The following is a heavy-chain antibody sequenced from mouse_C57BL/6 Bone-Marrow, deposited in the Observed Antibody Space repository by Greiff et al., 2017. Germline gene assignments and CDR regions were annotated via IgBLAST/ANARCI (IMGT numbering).Heavy chain of an antibody. CDR1: GYTFTSYG. V-gene: IGHV1-81*01. Sequence: QVQLQQSGAELMKPGASVKLSCKASGYTFTSYGISWVKQRTGQGLEWIGEIYPRSGNTYYNEKFKGKATLTADKSSSTAYMELRSLTSEDSAVYFCAYYYGSTYFDYWGQGTTLTVSS. CDR2: IYPRSGNT. J-gene: IGHJ2*01. CDR3: AYYYGSTYFDY. D-gene: IGHD1-1*01.